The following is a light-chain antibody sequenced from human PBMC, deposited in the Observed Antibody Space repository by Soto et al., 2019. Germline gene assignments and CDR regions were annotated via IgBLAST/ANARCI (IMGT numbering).Light chain of an antibody. J-gene: IGLJ2*01. CDR2: VNSDGSH. CDR3: QTWGTGPVV. V-gene: IGLV4-69*02. Sequence: QSVLTQSPSASASLGASVKLTCTLSSGHSSYAIAWHQQQPEKGPRYLMKVNSDGSHSKGDGIPDRFSGASSGAERYLTISSLQSEYESDYYCQTWGTGPVVFGGGTKVTVL. CDR1: SGHSSYA.